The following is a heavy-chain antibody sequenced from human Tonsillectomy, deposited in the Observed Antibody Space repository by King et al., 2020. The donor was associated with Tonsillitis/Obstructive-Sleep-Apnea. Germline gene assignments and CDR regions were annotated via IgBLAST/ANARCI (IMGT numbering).Heavy chain of an antibody. Sequence: VQLVESGGGLVKPGGSLRLSCAASGFTFSNAWMNWVRQAPGKGLEWVGRIKSKTDGGTTDYAAPVKGRFTISRDDSKNTLYLQMNSLNTEDTAVYYCTTAVVHSVSSVFFILDAFDIWGQGTMVTVSS. CDR1: GFTFSNAW. V-gene: IGHV3-15*07. J-gene: IGHJ3*02. CDR2: IKSKTDGGTT. D-gene: IGHD1-26*01. CDR3: TTAVVHSVSSVFFILDAFDI.